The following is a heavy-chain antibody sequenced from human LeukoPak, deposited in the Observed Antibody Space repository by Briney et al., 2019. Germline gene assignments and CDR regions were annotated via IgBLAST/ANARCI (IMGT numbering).Heavy chain of an antibody. CDR1: GYTFTIYG. Sequence: ASVKLSFKASGYTFTIYGISWVRHAPGQGLEWMGLISAYNGNTNYAQKLQGRVTMTTDTSTSTAYMELRSLRSDDTAVYYCARVDGSRWDIWGQGTMVTVSS. CDR3: ARVDGSRWDI. J-gene: IGHJ3*02. V-gene: IGHV1-18*01. CDR2: ISAYNGNT. D-gene: IGHD6-13*01.